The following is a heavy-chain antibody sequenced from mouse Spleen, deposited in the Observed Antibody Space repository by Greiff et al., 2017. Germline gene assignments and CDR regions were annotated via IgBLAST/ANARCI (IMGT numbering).Heavy chain of an antibody. D-gene: IGHD2-13*01. Sequence: VQLQQPGAELVKPGASVKLSCKASGYTFTSYWMQWVKQRPGQGLEWIGEIDPSDSYTNYYQKFKGKATLTVDTSSSTAYMQLSSLTSEDSAVYYCATGGDYPYYFDYWGQGTTLTVSS. CDR1: GYTFTSYW. V-gene: IGHV1-50*01. J-gene: IGHJ2*01. CDR2: IDPSDSYT. CDR3: ATGGDYPYYFDY.